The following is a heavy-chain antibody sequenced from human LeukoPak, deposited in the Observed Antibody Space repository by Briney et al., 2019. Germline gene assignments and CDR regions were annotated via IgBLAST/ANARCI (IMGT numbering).Heavy chain of an antibody. J-gene: IGHJ2*01. CDR3: ARDGSSVFWYFDL. Sequence: PSETLSLTCTVSGGSIRSYYWSWIRQPAGKGLEWIGRIYASGSTNYNPSLKSRVTMSVDTSKNQFSLRLTSVTAADTAVYYCARDGSSVFWYFDLWGHGSRVTVSS. V-gene: IGHV4-4*07. D-gene: IGHD2-2*01. CDR2: IYASGST. CDR1: GGSIRSYY.